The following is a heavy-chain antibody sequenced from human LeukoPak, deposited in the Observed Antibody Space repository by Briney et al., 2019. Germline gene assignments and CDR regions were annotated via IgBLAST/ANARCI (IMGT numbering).Heavy chain of an antibody. J-gene: IGHJ6*02. Sequence: ASVKVSCKASGYTFTSYDINWVRQATGQGLEWMGWMNPNSGNTGYARKFQGRVTMTRNTSISTAYMELSSLRSEDTAVYYCARGLQNLDGMDVWGQGTTVTVSS. V-gene: IGHV1-8*01. CDR3: ARGLQNLDGMDV. CDR2: MNPNSGNT. CDR1: GYTFTSYD. D-gene: IGHD3-16*01.